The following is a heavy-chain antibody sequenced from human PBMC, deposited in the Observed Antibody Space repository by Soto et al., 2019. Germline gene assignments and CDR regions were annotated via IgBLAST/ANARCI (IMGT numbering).Heavy chain of an antibody. D-gene: IGHD1-1*01. Sequence: QVQLVESGGGVVQPGRSLRLSCAASGFTFSSYAMHWVGQAPGKGLEWVAVISYDGSNKYYADSVKGRFTISRDNSKNTLYLQMNSLRAEDTAVYYCAREDGYNYYFDYWGQGTLVTVSS. V-gene: IGHV3-30-3*01. J-gene: IGHJ4*02. CDR3: AREDGYNYYFDY. CDR2: ISYDGSNK. CDR1: GFTFSSYA.